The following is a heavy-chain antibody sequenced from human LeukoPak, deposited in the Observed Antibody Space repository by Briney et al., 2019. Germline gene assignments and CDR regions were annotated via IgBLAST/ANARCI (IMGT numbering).Heavy chain of an antibody. V-gene: IGHV1-46*01. CDR3: ARRCSSTSCHDY. Sequence: GASVKVSCKASGYTFTGYYMDWVRQAPGQGLEWMGIINPSGGSTSYAQKFQGRVTMTRDTSTSTVYMELSSLRSEDTAVYYCARRCSSTSCHDYWGQGTLVTVSS. D-gene: IGHD2-2*01. J-gene: IGHJ4*02. CDR2: INPSGGST. CDR1: GYTFTGYY.